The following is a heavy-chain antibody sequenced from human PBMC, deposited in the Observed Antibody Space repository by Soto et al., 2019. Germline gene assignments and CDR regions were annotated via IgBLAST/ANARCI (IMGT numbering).Heavy chain of an antibody. D-gene: IGHD6-19*01. CDR2: ASTDGHKK. CDR1: GFTYSTSV. V-gene: IGHV3-30*04. Sequence: HPGGSLRLSCTASGFTYSTSVIHWVRQAPGKGLEWVAVASTDGHKKDYATSVRGRFTISRDNSKNTLYLQMDSLRGDDTAVYYCAREGYSSGWGGVPEYWGRGTLVIVSS. J-gene: IGHJ4*01. CDR3: AREGYSSGWGGVPEY.